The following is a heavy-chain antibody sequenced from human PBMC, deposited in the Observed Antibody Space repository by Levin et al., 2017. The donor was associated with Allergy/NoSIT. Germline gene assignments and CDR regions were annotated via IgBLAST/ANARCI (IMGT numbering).Heavy chain of an antibody. D-gene: IGHD3-22*01. CDR3: ARYEYDSSGYYDY. CDR1: GFTFSSYA. V-gene: IGHV3-30*04. Sequence: GGSLRLSCAASGFTFSSYAMHWVRQAPGKGLEWVAVISYDGSNKYYADSVKGRFTISRDNSKNTLYLQMNSLRAEDTAVYYCARYEYDSSGYYDYWGQGTLVTVSS. J-gene: IGHJ4*02. CDR2: ISYDGSNK.